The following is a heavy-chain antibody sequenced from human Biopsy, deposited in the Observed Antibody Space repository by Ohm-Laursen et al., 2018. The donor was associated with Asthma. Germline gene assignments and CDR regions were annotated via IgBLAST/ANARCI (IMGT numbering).Heavy chain of an antibody. CDR1: GFTFSNYG. V-gene: IGHV3-30*18. CDR3: AKDVFPGWELRRGPDY. Sequence: SLRLSCSASGFTFSNYGMHWVRQAPGKGLDWIAVISFDGSNKNYTDSVKGRFTISRDNSRNTLHLQMNSLRAEDTAVYYCAKDVFPGWELRRGPDYWGQGTLVTVSS. CDR2: ISFDGSNK. D-gene: IGHD1-26*01. J-gene: IGHJ4*02.